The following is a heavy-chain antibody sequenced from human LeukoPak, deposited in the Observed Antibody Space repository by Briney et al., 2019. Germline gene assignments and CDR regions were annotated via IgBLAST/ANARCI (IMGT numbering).Heavy chain of an antibody. Sequence: SETLSLSCIVSGASNNSFSWSWLRQPPGKGLEWIGYTHPSGNSNYSPSLKSRVTISVDTSTNQFSLKLKSVTAADTAVYYCARKVPKKGWFDPWGQGTLVTVSS. J-gene: IGHJ5*02. CDR3: ARKVPKKGWFDP. V-gene: IGHV4-4*09. CDR1: GASNNSFS. CDR2: THPSGNS.